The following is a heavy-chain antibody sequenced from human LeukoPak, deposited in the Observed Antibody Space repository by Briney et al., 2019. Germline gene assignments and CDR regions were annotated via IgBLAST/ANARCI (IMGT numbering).Heavy chain of an antibody. D-gene: IGHD3-22*01. V-gene: IGHV1-2*02. CDR2: INPNSGGT. J-gene: IGHJ5*02. Sequence: ASVKVSCKASGYTFTGYYMHWVRQAPGQGLEWMGWINPNSGGTNYAQKFQGRVTMTRDTSISTAYMELSRLRSDDTAVYYCAREYYDSSGYYYMPRNWFDPWGQGTLVTVSS. CDR1: GYTFTGYY. CDR3: AREYYDSSGYYYMPRNWFDP.